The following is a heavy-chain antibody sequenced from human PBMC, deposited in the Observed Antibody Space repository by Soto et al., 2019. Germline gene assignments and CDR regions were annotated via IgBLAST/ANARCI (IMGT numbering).Heavy chain of an antibody. D-gene: IGHD6-19*01. J-gene: IGHJ5*02. CDR3: AREDIGGWSA. CDR2: IFHSGST. Sequence: QVQLQESGPGLVKPSGTLSLTCAVSSGPINSSNWWTWVRQTPGKGLEWIGEIFHSGSTNYNPSLKIIVTMSVDESTMQLSLIMRAVTPADTAVYYCAREDIGGWSAWGQGTLVTFSS. V-gene: IGHV4-4*02. CDR1: SGPINSSNW.